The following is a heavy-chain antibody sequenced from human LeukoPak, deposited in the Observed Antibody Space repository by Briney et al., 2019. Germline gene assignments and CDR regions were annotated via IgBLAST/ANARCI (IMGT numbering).Heavy chain of an antibody. D-gene: IGHD2/OR15-2a*01. CDR1: GGSISSYY. Sequence: SETLSLTCTVSGGSISSYYWSWIRQPPGKGLEWIGYIYYSGSTSYNPSLKSRVTISIDRSKNQFSLNLSSVTAADTAVYYCAGVLWNSDGVTLDYWGQGTLVTVSS. CDR2: IYYSGST. V-gene: IGHV4-59*12. CDR3: AGVLWNSDGVTLDY. J-gene: IGHJ4*02.